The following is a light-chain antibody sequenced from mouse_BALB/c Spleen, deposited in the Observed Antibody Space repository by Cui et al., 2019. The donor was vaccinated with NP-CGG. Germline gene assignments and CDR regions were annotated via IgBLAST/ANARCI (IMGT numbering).Light chain of an antibody. Sequence: QAVVSLASALTTSPGETVTFSCRSSIGAVTTSNYANWVQEKPDHLFTGLIGGTNNRAPGVPARFSGSLIGDKAALTITGAQTEDEAIYFCALWYSNHWVFGGGTKLTVL. CDR2: GTN. J-gene: IGLJ1*01. CDR1: IGAVTTSNY. CDR3: ALWYSNHWV. V-gene: IGLV1*01.